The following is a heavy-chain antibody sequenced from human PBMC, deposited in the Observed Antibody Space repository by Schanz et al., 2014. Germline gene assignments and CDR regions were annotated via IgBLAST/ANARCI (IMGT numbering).Heavy chain of an antibody. D-gene: IGHD3-10*01. V-gene: IGHV1-18*01. J-gene: IGHJ3*02. Sequence: QLMQSGSEVRKPGASVKVSCKASGYIFGSHGMTWVRQAPGQGPELMGWINAHTGNTQYAQKLQGRVNMTRDTVTTTVHLELTRLRTDDTAIYYCARVHISTYHYNSPGAFDIWGQGTMVTCSS. CDR3: ARVHISTYHYNSPGAFDI. CDR2: INAHTGNT. CDR1: GYIFGSHG.